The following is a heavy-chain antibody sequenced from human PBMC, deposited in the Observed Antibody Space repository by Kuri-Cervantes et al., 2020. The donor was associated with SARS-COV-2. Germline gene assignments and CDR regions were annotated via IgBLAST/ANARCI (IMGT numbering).Heavy chain of an antibody. CDR1: GGSISSYY. CDR3: ARGLSRAARPGDY. CDR2: IYYSGST. V-gene: IGHV4-59*12. Sequence: SETLFLTCTVSGGSISSYYWSWIRQPPGKGLEWIGYIYYSGSTNYNPSLKSRVTISVDTSKNQFSLKLSSVTAADTAVYYCARGLSRAARPGDYWGQGTLVTVSS. D-gene: IGHD6-6*01. J-gene: IGHJ4*02.